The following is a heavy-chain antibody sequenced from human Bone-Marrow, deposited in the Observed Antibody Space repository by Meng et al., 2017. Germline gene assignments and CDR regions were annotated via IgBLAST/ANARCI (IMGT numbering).Heavy chain of an antibody. CDR1: GFTFSSYS. Sequence: GESLKISCAASGFTFSSYSMNWVRQAPGKGLEWVSSISSSSSYIYYADSVKGRFTIPRDNAKNSLYLQMNSLRAEDTAVYYCARRAYGSGGGFDPWGQGTLVTVSS. V-gene: IGHV3-21*01. CDR2: ISSSSSYI. D-gene: IGHD3-10*01. CDR3: ARRAYGSGGGFDP. J-gene: IGHJ5*02.